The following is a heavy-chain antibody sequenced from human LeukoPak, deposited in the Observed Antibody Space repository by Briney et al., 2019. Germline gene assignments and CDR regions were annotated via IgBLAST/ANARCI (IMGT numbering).Heavy chain of an antibody. D-gene: IGHD3-9*01. CDR1: GYTFNAYY. Sequence: ASVKVSCKTSGYTFNAYYMHWVRQAPGQGLEWMGWINPNSGGSNYAQKFQGRVTMTRDTSISTAYMELSRLRSDDTAVYYCAIYDILTGYYPSHAFDIWGQGTMVTVSS. CDR2: INPNSGGS. J-gene: IGHJ3*02. V-gene: IGHV1-2*02. CDR3: AIYDILTGYYPSHAFDI.